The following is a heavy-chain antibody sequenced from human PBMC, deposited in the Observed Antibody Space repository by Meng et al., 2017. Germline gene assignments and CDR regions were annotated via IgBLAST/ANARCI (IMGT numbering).Heavy chain of an antibody. D-gene: IGHD2-8*01. CDR1: GLTFRSYV. Sequence: GESLKISCVVSGLTFRSYVMTWVRQAPGKGLQWVSSIRDSGGDTYYADSVKGRVTISRDDSKNTVYLQMNSLRVEDTALYYCANTDCTRGNCNRNNETWGQGTLVTVSS. CDR3: ANTDCTRGNCNRNNET. V-gene: IGHV3-23*01. CDR2: IRDSGGDT. J-gene: IGHJ5*02.